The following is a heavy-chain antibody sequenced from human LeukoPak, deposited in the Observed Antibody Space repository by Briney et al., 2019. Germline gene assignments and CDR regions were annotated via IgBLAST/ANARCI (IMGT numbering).Heavy chain of an antibody. CDR3: AKGRYGGDYYYYMDV. V-gene: IGHV3-7*01. J-gene: IGHJ6*03. D-gene: IGHD5-24*01. CDR2: IKEDGSEK. CDR1: GFTFSSFW. Sequence: GGSLRLSCAASGFTFSSFWMNWVRQAPGKGLEWVANIKEDGSEKYYVDSVKGRFTISRDNAKNSLYLQMNSLRAEDTAVYYCAKGRYGGDYYYYMDVWGKGTTVTVSS.